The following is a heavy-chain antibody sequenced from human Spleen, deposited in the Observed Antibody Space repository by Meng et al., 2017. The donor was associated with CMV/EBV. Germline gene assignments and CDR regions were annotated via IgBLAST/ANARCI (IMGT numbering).Heavy chain of an antibody. CDR1: GFTFSHHA. D-gene: IGHD7-27*01. Sequence: GGSLRLSCAASGFTFSHHAMSWVRQAPGQGLEWVSSISGSGGTTYYADSVKGRFTISRDNAKNSLYLQMNSLRAEDTAVYYCARELPGPRGYYYGMDVWGQGTTVTVSS. CDR3: ARELPGPRGYYYGMDV. V-gene: IGHV3-23*01. CDR2: ISGSGGTT. J-gene: IGHJ6*02.